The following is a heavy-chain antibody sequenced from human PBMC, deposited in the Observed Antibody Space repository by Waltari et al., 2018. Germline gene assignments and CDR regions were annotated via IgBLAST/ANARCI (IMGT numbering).Heavy chain of an antibody. Sequence: QLQLQESGPGLVKPSETLSLTCTVSGGSISSSSYYWGWIRQPPGKGLEWIGSIYYSGSTYYNPSLKSRVTISVDTPKNQFSLKLSSVTAADTAVYYCARESIAAAGTLDYWGQGTLVTVSS. J-gene: IGHJ4*02. V-gene: IGHV4-39*07. CDR2: IYYSGST. CDR3: ARESIAAAGTLDY. D-gene: IGHD6-13*01. CDR1: GGSISSSSYY.